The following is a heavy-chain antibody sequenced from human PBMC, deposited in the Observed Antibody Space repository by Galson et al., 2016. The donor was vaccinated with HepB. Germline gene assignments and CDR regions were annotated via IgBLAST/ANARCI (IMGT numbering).Heavy chain of an antibody. V-gene: IGHV3-23*01. D-gene: IGHD2-2*01. J-gene: IGHJ5*02. CDR2: IGGRGGGT. Sequence: SLRLSCAAAGFNFNNYAMHWVRQAPGKGLEWVSGIGGRGGGTHYADSVKGRFTISRDNSKNTLYLQLNSLRAEDTAIYYCTKDQLIVIVPAAGNWFDPWGQGTLVTVSS. CDR1: GFNFNNYA. CDR3: TKDQLIVIVPAAGNWFDP.